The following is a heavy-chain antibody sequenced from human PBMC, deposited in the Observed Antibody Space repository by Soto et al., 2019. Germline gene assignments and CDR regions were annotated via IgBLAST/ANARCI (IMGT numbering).Heavy chain of an antibody. CDR3: AQGHLQPSPTSHYFDP. V-gene: IGHV2-5*02. Sequence: SGPTLVNPTQTLTLTCTFSGFSITGNGEGVGWIRQPPGKALEWLALIYWADDKRYSPSLRNRLTITLDNSKDQVILTMTDMGPPDTATHYCAQGHLQPSPTSHYFDPWGREPRSPSPQ. CDR1: GFSITGNGEG. J-gene: IGHJ4*02. CDR2: IYWADDK. D-gene: IGHD6-13*01.